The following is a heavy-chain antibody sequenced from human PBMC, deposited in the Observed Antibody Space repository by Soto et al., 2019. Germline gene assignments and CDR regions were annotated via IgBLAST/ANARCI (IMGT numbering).Heavy chain of an antibody. V-gene: IGHV1-69*13. D-gene: IGHD6-13*01. CDR2: IIPIFGTA. J-gene: IGHJ4*02. CDR1: GGTFSSYA. Sequence: ASVKVSCKASGGTFSSYAISWVRQAPGQGLEWMGGIIPIFGTANYAQKFQGRVTITADESTSTAYMELSSLRSEDTAVYYCARDRVAAAYNYFDYWGQGTLVTVSS. CDR3: ARDRVAAAYNYFDY.